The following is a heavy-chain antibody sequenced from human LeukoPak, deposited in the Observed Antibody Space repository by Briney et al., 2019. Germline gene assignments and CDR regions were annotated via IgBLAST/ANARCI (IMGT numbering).Heavy chain of an antibody. V-gene: IGHV4-4*09. CDR1: GGSISSYY. Sequence: KPSETLSLTCTVSGGSISSYYWNWIRQPPGKGLEWIGYIYPSGDTYYNPSLKSRVTLSVDRSKNQFSLKLSSVTAADTAVYYCARYGGNSYFDYWGQGTLVTVSS. CDR2: IYPSGDT. D-gene: IGHD4-23*01. J-gene: IGHJ4*02. CDR3: ARYGGNSYFDY.